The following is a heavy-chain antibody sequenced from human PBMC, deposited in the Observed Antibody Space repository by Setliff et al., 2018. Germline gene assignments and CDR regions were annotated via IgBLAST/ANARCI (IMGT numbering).Heavy chain of an antibody. Sequence: PSESLSLTCTASGGSISSSSYYWGRIRQPPGKGLEWIGSIYHSGSTNYNPALKSRVTISVNNTKNQFSLKQSSVTAADTAVYYCARAYSYYYYYMDIWGKGTTVTVSS. D-gene: IGHD4-4*01. CDR3: ARAYSYYYYYMDI. CDR1: GGSISSSSYY. J-gene: IGHJ6*03. V-gene: IGHV4-39*07. CDR2: IYHSGST.